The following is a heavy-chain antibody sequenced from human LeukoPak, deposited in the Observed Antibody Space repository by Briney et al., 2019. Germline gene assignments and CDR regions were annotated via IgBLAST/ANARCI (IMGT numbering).Heavy chain of an antibody. CDR2: IYYSGST. D-gene: IGHD3-22*01. CDR1: GGSISSYY. V-gene: IGHV4-59*01. Sequence: SETLSLTCTVSGGSISSYYWSWIRQPPGKGLEWIGYIYYSGSTNYNPSLKSRVTISVDTSKNQVSLKLSSVTAADTAVYYCARGFNYYDSSGYYYIDAFDIWGQGTMVTVSS. CDR3: ARGFNYYDSSGYYYIDAFDI. J-gene: IGHJ3*02.